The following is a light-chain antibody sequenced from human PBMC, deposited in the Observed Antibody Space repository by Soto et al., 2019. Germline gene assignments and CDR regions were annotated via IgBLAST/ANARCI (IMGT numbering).Light chain of an antibody. CDR1: QSGSSH. CDR3: QQRSNWPRT. J-gene: IGKJ2*01. Sequence: EIVLTQSPATLALSPWERATLSFRASQSGSSHLAWYQQKPGQAPRLLIYDASNRATGIPARFGGSGSGSDFTLTISSLEAEDFAVYYCQQRSNWPRTCGQGTEMEIK. CDR2: DAS. V-gene: IGKV3-11*01.